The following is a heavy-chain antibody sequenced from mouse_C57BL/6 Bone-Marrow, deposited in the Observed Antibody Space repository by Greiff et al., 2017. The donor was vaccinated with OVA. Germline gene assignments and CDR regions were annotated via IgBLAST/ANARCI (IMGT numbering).Heavy chain of an antibody. CDR3: AREADGNRDY. CDR2: IYPGDGDT. V-gene: IGHV1-82*01. CDR1: GYAFSSSW. Sequence: QVQLQQSGPELVKPGASVKISCKASGYAFSSSWMNWVKQRPGQGLEWIGRIYPGDGDTNYNGKFKGKATLTADKSSSTAYMQLSSLTSEDAAVYFCAREADGNRDYWGQGTTLTVSS. D-gene: IGHD2-1*01. J-gene: IGHJ2*01.